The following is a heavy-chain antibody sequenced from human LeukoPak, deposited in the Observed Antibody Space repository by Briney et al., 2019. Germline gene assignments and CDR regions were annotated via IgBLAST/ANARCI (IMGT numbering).Heavy chain of an antibody. D-gene: IGHD6-13*01. CDR1: GFTVSSNY. Sequence: HPGGSLRLSCVVSGFTVSSNYMSWVRQAPGKGLEWVSVLYSGGNTYHADSVKGRFTISRDNSKNTLYLQMNSQRAEDTAVYYCAREGASSSFGYWGQGTLVTVSS. J-gene: IGHJ4*02. V-gene: IGHV3-53*01. CDR3: AREGASSSFGY. CDR2: LYSGGNT.